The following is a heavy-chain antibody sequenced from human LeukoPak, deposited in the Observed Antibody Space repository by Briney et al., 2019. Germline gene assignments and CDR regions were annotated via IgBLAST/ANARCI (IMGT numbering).Heavy chain of an antibody. CDR1: GFTFSSYW. Sequence: GGSLRLSCAASGFTFSSYWMSWVRQAPGKGLEWVANIKQDGSEKYYVDSVKGRFTISRDNAKNSLYLQMNSPRVEDTAVYYCARLEMATILGFAFDIWGQGTMVTVSS. V-gene: IGHV3-7*03. D-gene: IGHD5-24*01. J-gene: IGHJ3*02. CDR3: ARLEMATILGFAFDI. CDR2: IKQDGSEK.